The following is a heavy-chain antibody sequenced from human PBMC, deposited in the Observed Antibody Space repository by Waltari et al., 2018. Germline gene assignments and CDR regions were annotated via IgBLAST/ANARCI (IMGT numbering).Heavy chain of an antibody. D-gene: IGHD1-26*01. CDR2: IYYNGAT. CDR1: GGSISTTRYY. J-gene: IGHJ4*02. V-gene: IGHV4-39*07. CDR3: AREARVGASASGGY. Sequence: QLQLQESGPGLVKPSETLSLTCTVSGGSISTTRYYWGWIRQPPGKGLEWIGTIYYNGATQYNSSLKSRVTMSIDTSKNQFSLKLTSVTAADTAVYYCAREARVGASASGGYWGQGTLVTVSS.